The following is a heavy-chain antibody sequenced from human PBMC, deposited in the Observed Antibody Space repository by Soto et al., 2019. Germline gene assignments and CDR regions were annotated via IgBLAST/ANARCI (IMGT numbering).Heavy chain of an antibody. Sequence: SGPTLVNPTQTLTLTCTFSGFSLSTSGVGVGWIRQPPGKALEWLALIYWDDDKRYSPSLKSRLTIIKDTSKNQVVLTMTNMDPVDTATYYCARFNYCDSSGYYYLVFFDFWGQGTLVTVSS. D-gene: IGHD3-22*01. CDR1: GFSLSTSGVG. CDR2: IYWDDDK. CDR3: ARFNYCDSSGYYYLVFFDF. V-gene: IGHV2-5*02. J-gene: IGHJ4*02.